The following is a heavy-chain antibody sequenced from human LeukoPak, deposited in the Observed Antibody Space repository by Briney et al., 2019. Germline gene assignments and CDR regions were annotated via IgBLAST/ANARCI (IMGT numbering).Heavy chain of an antibody. D-gene: IGHD3-10*01. CDR1: GFTFVKYT. V-gene: IGHV3-21*01. CDR3: ARDHYHGVGWFDP. Sequence: PGGSLRLSCVPSGFTFVKYTMHWVRQAPGKGLEWVASISSGSDYIYYADSLKGRFTISRDNAKNSLYLQMDSLRAEDTAVYYCARDHYHGVGWFDPWGQGTLVTVSS. CDR2: ISSGSDYI. J-gene: IGHJ5*02.